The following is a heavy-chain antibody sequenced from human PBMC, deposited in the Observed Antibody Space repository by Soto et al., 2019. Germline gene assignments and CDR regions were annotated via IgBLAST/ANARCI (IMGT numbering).Heavy chain of an antibody. CDR2: IYYSGST. Sequence: QVQLQESGPGLVKPSETLSLTCTVSGASISSYYWSWIRQPPGKGLEWIGYIYYSGSTNYNPALKSRVTISVDTSKNQFSLKLSSVTAADTAVYYCARGTRGDLWVQGTMVTVSS. J-gene: IGHJ3*01. D-gene: IGHD5-12*01. V-gene: IGHV4-59*01. CDR1: GASISSYY. CDR3: ARGTRGDL.